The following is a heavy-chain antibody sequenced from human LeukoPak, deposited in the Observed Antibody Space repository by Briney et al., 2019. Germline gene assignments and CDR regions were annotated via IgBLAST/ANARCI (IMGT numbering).Heavy chain of an antibody. Sequence: SETLSLTCAVYGGSFSGYYWSWIRQPPGKGLEWIGEINHSGSTNYNPSLKSRVTISVDTSKNQFSLKLSSVTAADTAVYYCARGRSTRIPWFDPWGQGTLATVSS. J-gene: IGHJ5*02. CDR1: GGSFSGYY. D-gene: IGHD5-24*01. CDR2: INHSGST. V-gene: IGHV4-34*01. CDR3: ARGRSTRIPWFDP.